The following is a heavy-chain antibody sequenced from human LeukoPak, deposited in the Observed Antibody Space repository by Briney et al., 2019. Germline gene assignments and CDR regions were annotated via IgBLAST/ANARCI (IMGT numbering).Heavy chain of an antibody. J-gene: IGHJ3*02. V-gene: IGHV3-7*01. CDR2: IKQDETEK. D-gene: IGHD4-23*01. CDR3: ARVDDYGGKRGKYAFDI. CDR1: GFTFSNFW. Sequence: PGGSLRLSCTASGFTFSNFWMGWVRQAPGKGLEWVANIKQDETEKFYLGSVKGRFTISRDNAKNSLYLQMNSLRDEDTAVYYCARVDDYGGKRGKYAFDIWGQGTMVTVSS.